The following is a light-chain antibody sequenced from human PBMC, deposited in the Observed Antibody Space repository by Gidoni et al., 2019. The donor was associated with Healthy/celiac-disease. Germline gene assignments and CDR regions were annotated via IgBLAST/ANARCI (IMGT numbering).Light chain of an antibody. CDR3: QQYGSSPWT. V-gene: IGKV3-20*01. J-gene: IGKJ1*01. CDR2: GAS. Sequence: EIVLTQSPGTLSLSPGERATLSCSASQSVSSSYLAWYQQKPGQAPRLLIYGASSRATGIPDRFSGSGSGTDFTLTISRLESEDFAVYYCQQYGSSPWTFGQGTKVEI. CDR1: QSVSSSY.